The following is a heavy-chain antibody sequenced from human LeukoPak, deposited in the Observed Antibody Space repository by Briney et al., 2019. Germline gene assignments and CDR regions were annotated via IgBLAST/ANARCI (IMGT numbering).Heavy chain of an antibody. J-gene: IGHJ4*02. D-gene: IGHD6-19*01. CDR1: GDSVSTNSAA. V-gene: IGHV6-1*01. CDR3: ARGLGSGWFAYDY. CDR2: TYYSSKWYS. Sequence: SQTLSLTCAISGDSVSTNSAAWNWIRQSPSRGLEWLERTYYSSKWYSDYAVSVKSRITITADTSKNHFSLRLNSVIPEDTAVYYCARGLGSGWFAYDYWGQGTLVTVSS.